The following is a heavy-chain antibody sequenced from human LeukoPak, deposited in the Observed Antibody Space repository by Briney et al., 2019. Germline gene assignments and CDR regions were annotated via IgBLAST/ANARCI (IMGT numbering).Heavy chain of an antibody. V-gene: IGHV4-34*01. CDR2: INHSGST. D-gene: IGHD6-19*01. CDR3: ARHGVISSGWYFDY. CDR1: GGSFSGYY. Sequence: SETLSLTCAVYGGSFSGYYWSWIRQPPGKGLEWIGEINHSGSTNYNPSLKSRVTISVDTSKNQFSLKLSSVTAADTAVYYCARHGVISSGWYFDYWGQGTLVTVSS. J-gene: IGHJ4*02.